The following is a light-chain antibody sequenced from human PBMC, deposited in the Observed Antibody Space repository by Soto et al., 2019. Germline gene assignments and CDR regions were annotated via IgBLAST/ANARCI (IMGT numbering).Light chain of an antibody. J-gene: IGKJ1*01. V-gene: IGKV1-17*02. CDR3: QQYNTDSPWT. CDR1: QPISDY. Sequence: DIQMTQSPSSLSASVGDRVTITCRTSQPISDYLNWYQQKPGKAPRLLIYDVSGLQSGVPSRFSGSGSGTEFTLTVSNLHLEDFATYYCQQYNTDSPWTFGQGTKVDIK. CDR2: DVS.